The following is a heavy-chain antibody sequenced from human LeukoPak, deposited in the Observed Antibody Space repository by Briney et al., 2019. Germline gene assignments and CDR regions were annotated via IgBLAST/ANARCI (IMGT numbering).Heavy chain of an antibody. CDR3: ARLYDGSAYHADHFDY. CDR2: ISGSGGST. D-gene: IGHD3-22*01. Sequence: PGGSLRLSCAASGFTFSSSAMSWVRQAPGKGLEWVSGISGSGGSTYYADSVKGRFTISRDNSKNTLYLQMNSLRAEDTAVYYCARLYDGSAYHADHFDYWGQGTLVIVSS. V-gene: IGHV3-23*01. J-gene: IGHJ4*02. CDR1: GFTFSSSA.